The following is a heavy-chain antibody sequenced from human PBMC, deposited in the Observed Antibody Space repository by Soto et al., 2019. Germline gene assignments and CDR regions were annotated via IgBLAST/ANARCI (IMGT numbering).Heavy chain of an antibody. CDR3: AREMNYYDSSGDSYFDY. CDR2: IYYSGST. D-gene: IGHD3-22*01. J-gene: IGHJ4*02. V-gene: IGHV4-31*03. CDR1: GGSISSGTYH. Sequence: QVQLQESGPGLVKPSQTLSLTCTVSGGSISSGTYHWSWIRQHPGKGLEWIGYIYYSGSTYYNPSLKSRVTISVDTSNNQFSLRLSSVTAADTAVYYCAREMNYYDSSGDSYFDYWGQGTLVTVSS.